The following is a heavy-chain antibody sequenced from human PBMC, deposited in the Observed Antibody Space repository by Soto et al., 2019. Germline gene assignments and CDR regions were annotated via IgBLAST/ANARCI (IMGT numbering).Heavy chain of an antibody. V-gene: IGHV1-69*12. CDR1: GGTFSSYA. CDR3: ARDSYYGSGSYYEVGY. Sequence: QVQLVQSGAEVKKPGSSVTVSCKASGGTFSSYAISWVRQAPGQGLEWLGGIIPIFGTANYAQKFQGRVTITADESTSTAYMELSSLRSEDTAVYYCARDSYYGSGSYYEVGYWGQGTLVTVSS. CDR2: IIPIFGTA. D-gene: IGHD3-10*01. J-gene: IGHJ4*02.